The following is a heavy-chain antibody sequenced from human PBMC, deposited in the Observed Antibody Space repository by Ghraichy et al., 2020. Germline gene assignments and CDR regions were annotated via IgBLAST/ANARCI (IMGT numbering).Heavy chain of an antibody. CDR1: GGSFSGYY. CDR2: INHSGST. J-gene: IGHJ6*02. V-gene: IGHV4-34*01. CDR3: ARFKARRITIFGVVTNYGMDV. D-gene: IGHD3-3*01. Sequence: SETLSLTCAVYGGSFSGYYWSWIRQPPGKGLEWIGEINHSGSTNYNPSLKSRVTISVDTSKNQFSLKLSSVTAADTAVYYCARFKARRITIFGVVTNYGMDVWGQGTTVTVSS.